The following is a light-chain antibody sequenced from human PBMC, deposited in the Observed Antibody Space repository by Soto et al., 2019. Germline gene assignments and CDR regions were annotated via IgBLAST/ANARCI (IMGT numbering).Light chain of an antibody. Sequence: EIVMTQSPATLSVSPGERATLSCRASQSVSSNLAWYHQKPAQHPRLLIYGASTRATGIPARFSGSGSGTEFTLTINSLQSEDFAVYYCQQYNNWPPYTFGQGTKLQIK. CDR2: GAS. J-gene: IGKJ2*01. CDR1: QSVSSN. CDR3: QQYNNWPPYT. V-gene: IGKV3-15*01.